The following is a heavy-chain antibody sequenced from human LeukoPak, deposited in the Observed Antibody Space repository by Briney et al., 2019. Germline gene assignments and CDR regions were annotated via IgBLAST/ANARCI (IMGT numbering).Heavy chain of an antibody. V-gene: IGHV3-30*18. J-gene: IGHJ4*02. Sequence: GRSLRLSCAASGFTFSSYGMHWVRQAPGKGLEWVAVILYDGSEKYYADSVKGRFTISRDNPKNTLYLQMNSLRAEDTAVYYCAKGPSRGSSGWCDYWGRGTLVTVSS. CDR2: ILYDGSEK. CDR3: AKGPSRGSSGWCDY. CDR1: GFTFSSYG. D-gene: IGHD6-19*01.